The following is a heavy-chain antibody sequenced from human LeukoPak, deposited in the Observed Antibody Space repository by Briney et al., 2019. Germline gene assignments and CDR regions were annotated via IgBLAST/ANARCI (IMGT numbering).Heavy chain of an antibody. CDR3: ARRVPNQVVTDYFDY. Sequence: PGGSLRLSCAASGFTLSSYSMNWVRQAPGKGLEWTSFIDSSSRTIFYAESVKGRFTISRDNAKNSLFLQMNSLRAEDTAVYYCARRVPNQVVTDYFDYWGQGTLVTVSS. D-gene: IGHD3-22*01. CDR2: IDSSSRTI. V-gene: IGHV3-48*04. J-gene: IGHJ4*02. CDR1: GFTLSSYS.